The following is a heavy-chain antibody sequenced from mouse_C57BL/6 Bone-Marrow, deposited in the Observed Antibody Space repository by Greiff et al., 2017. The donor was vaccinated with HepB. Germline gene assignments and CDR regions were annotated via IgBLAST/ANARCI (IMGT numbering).Heavy chain of an antibody. Sequence: QVQLQQPGTELVKPGASVKLSCKASGYTFTSYWMHWVKQRPGQGLEWIGNINPSNGGTNYNEKFKSKATLTVDKSSSTAYMPLSSLTSEDSAVYYCARWSYDYEGLYFDYWGQGTTLTVSS. CDR2: INPSNGGT. CDR1: GYTFTSYW. J-gene: IGHJ2*01. D-gene: IGHD2-4*01. V-gene: IGHV1-53*01. CDR3: ARWSYDYEGLYFDY.